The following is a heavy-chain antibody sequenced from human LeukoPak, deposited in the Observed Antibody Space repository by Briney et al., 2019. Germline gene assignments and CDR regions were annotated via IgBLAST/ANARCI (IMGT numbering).Heavy chain of an antibody. D-gene: IGHD6-25*01. CDR3: AKGSAAGRPYYFDY. Sequence: GGSLRLSCAASGFIFSNYAMSWVRQAPGKGLEWVSAIDSSGAYTWYADSVKGRFTFSKDSSSTIPYLQMNSLRAEDAAVYFCAKGSAAGRPYYFDYWGQGTLVTVSS. V-gene: IGHV3-23*01. J-gene: IGHJ4*02. CDR1: GFIFSNYA. CDR2: IDSSGAYT.